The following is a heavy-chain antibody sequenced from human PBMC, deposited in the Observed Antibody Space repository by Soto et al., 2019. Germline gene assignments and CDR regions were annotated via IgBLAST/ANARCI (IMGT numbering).Heavy chain of an antibody. J-gene: IGHJ6*02. CDR2: ISPYNGRT. CDR3: GRCRTDSYAMDV. Sequence: ASVKVSCKASGYSFTSYGIGWVRQVPGQGPEWMGWISPYNGRTNYAQSVKGRVVMTTDISTNTVYLGLRSLRSDDSAIYYCGRCRTDSYAMDVWGQGTTVTVSS. D-gene: IGHD5-18*01. CDR1: GYSFTSYG. V-gene: IGHV1-18*01.